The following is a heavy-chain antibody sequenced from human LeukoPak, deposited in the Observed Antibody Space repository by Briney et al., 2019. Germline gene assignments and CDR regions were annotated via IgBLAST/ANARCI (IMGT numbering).Heavy chain of an antibody. D-gene: IGHD1-26*01. V-gene: IGHV1-2*02. Sequence: GASVKVSCKASGYTFTGYYMHWVRQAPGQGLEWMGWINPNSGGTNYAQKFQGRVTMTRDTSISTAYMELSRLRSDDTAVYYCARGPGVGATYYYYYYMDVWAKGPRSPSP. J-gene: IGHJ6*03. CDR2: INPNSGGT. CDR1: GYTFTGYY. CDR3: ARGPGVGATYYYYYYMDV.